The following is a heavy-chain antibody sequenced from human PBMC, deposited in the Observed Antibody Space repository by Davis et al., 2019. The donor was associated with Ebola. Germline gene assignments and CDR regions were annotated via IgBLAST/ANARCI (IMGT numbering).Heavy chain of an antibody. CDR3: ARDNGRPSKVDI. CDR1: GGSISSGDYN. V-gene: IGHV4-31*03. D-gene: IGHD1-26*01. CDR2: IDYSGSA. J-gene: IGHJ3*02. Sequence: MPSEPLSLTCIVPGGSISSGDYNWSWIRKHLGKGLEWIGYIDYSGSAYYNPSLYSRVIISVDTSKNQFSLKLRSVTAADTAVYYCARDNGRPSKVDIWGQGTMVTVSS.